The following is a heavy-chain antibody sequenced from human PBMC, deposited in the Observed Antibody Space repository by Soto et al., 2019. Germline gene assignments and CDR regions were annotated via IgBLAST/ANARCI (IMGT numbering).Heavy chain of an antibody. V-gene: IGHV1-46*01. J-gene: IGHJ5*02. CDR2: INPHGGST. CDR3: ARSSGGNFGIIIEGSNWFDP. Sequence: ASVKVSCKAPGDTFTSYYLNWVRQAPGQGLEWMGVINPHGGSTKYTQKFQGRITMTRDTSRSTVYMELSSLRSDDTAIYYCARSSGGNFGIIIEGSNWFDPWGQGTLVTVSS. D-gene: IGHD3-3*01. CDR1: GDTFTSYY.